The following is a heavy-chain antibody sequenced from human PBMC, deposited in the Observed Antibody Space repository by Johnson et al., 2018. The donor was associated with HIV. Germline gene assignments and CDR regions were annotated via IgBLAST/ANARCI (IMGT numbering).Heavy chain of an antibody. J-gene: IGHJ3*02. V-gene: IGHV3-7*01. CDR3: AKDRGLLDAFDI. Sequence: VHLVESGGGLVQPGGSLRLSCTASGFTVSSNYMSWVRQAPGKGLEWVAHINPDGSEKYYVDSVRGRFTISRDNSKNTLYLQMNSLRAEDTAVYYCAKDRGLLDAFDIWGQGTMVTVSS. CDR1: GFTVSSNY. CDR2: INPDGSEK.